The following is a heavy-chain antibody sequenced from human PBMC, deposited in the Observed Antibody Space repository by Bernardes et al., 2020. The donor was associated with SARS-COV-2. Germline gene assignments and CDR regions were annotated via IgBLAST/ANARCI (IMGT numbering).Heavy chain of an antibody. J-gene: IGHJ4*02. Sequence: GGSLRLSCAASGFIFNSYAMHWVRQAPGKGLEWVALISYDGNDRHYVDSVKGRFLISRDNSRNTVHLQMNSLRAEDTAVYYCAKGRQWLVDYWGQGTLVTVSS. CDR2: ISYDGNDR. D-gene: IGHD6-19*01. CDR1: GFIFNSYA. V-gene: IGHV3-30*18. CDR3: AKGRQWLVDY.